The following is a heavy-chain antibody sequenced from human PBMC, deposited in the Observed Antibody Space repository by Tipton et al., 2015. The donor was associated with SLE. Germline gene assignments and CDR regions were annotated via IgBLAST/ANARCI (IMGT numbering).Heavy chain of an antibody. J-gene: IGHJ6*02. D-gene: IGHD3-3*01. V-gene: IGHV4-38-2*02. Sequence: TLSLTCVVSGYSISSGYYWGWIRQPPGKGLEWIGTVYHSGSTSYNPSLKSRVSISVDTSKNQFSLKLSSVTAADTAVYYCARDNPGVEWLSGTGYYYGMDVWGQGTTVTVSS. CDR1: GYSISSGYY. CDR3: ARDNPGVEWLSGTGYYYGMDV. CDR2: VYHSGST.